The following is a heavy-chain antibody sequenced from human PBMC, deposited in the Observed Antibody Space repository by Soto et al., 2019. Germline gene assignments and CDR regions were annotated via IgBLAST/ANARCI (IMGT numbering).Heavy chain of an antibody. V-gene: IGHV1-69*01. CDR1: GGTFSSYA. D-gene: IGHD6-6*01. CDR2: IIPIFGTA. J-gene: IGHJ5*02. Sequence: QVQLVQSGAEVKKPGSSVKVSCKASGGTFSSYAISWVRQAPGQGLEWMGGIIPIFGTANYAQKFQGRVTITADESTSTAYMGLSSLRSEDTAVYYCAMWDLEARPPGWFDPWGQGTLVTVSS. CDR3: AMWDLEARPPGWFDP.